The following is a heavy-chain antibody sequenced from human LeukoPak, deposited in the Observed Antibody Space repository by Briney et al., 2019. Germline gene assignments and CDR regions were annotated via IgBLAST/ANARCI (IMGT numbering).Heavy chain of an antibody. D-gene: IGHD4-17*01. V-gene: IGHV3-30*04. J-gene: IGHJ4*02. CDR3: ARDGRYGDYAPADY. Sequence: GRSLRLSCAASGFTFSSYAMHWVRQAPGKGLEWVAVISYDGSNKYYADSVKGRFTISRDNSKNTLYLQMNSLRAEDTAVYYCARDGRYGDYAPADYWGQGTLVTVS. CDR2: ISYDGSNK. CDR1: GFTFSSYA.